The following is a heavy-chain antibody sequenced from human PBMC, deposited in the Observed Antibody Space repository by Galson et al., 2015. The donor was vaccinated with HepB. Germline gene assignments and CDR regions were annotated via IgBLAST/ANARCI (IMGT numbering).Heavy chain of an antibody. V-gene: IGHV3-30*04. Sequence: SLRLSCAASGFTFSSYAMHWVRQAPGKGLEWVAVISYDGSNKYYADSVKGRFTISRDNSKNTLYLQMNSLRAEDTAVYYCARDVGYGSGSVHFDYWGQGTLVTVSS. CDR2: ISYDGSNK. D-gene: IGHD3-10*01. J-gene: IGHJ4*02. CDR1: GFTFSSYA. CDR3: ARDVGYGSGSVHFDY.